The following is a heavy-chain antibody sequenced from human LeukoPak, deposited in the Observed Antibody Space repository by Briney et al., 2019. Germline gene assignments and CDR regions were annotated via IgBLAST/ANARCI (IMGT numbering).Heavy chain of an antibody. CDR3: TRDSGTYNCFDP. V-gene: IGHV3-73*01. D-gene: IGHD1-26*01. CDR2: IGKKDKGYATAT. Sequence: GGSLRLSCAASGFTFSGSAIHWVRESSGKGLESVGQIGKKDKGYATATAYAASVKGRFTISRDDSINTAYLQMKSLKTEDTALYYCTRDSGTYNCFDPWGQGTLVTVSS. J-gene: IGHJ5*02. CDR1: GFTFSGSA.